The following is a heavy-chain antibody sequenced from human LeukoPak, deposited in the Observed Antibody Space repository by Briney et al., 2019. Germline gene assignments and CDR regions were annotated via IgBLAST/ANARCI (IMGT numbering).Heavy chain of an antibody. CDR3: ARGPXYYDFXXEFDY. V-gene: IGHV4-34*01. CDR2: INHSGST. CDR1: GGSFSGYY. J-gene: IGHJ4*02. Sequence: SETLSLTCAVYGGSFSGYYWSWIRQPPGKGLEWIGEINHSGSTNYNPSLKSRVTISVDTSKNQFSLKLSSVTAADTAVYYCARGPXYYDFXXEFDYWGQGTLVTVSS. D-gene: IGHD3-3*01.